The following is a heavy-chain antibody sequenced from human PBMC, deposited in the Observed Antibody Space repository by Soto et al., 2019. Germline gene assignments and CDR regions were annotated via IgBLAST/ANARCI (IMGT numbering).Heavy chain of an antibody. CDR3: AKGRLYNWFDP. CDR1: GFTFTSYA. CDR2: ISGSGSGT. V-gene: IGHV3-23*01. J-gene: IGHJ5*02. Sequence: VSLILSCAASGFTFTSYAMYWVRQAPGKGLEFVSCISGSGSGTYYADSVRGRFTTSRDNSKNTLYLQMNSLRAEDTAVYYCAKGRLYNWFDPWGQGTLVTVSS.